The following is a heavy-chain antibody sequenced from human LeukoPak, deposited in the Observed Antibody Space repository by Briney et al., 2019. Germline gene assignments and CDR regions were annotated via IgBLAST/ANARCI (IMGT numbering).Heavy chain of an antibody. CDR2: ISAYNGNT. CDR3: ARDRADTSDNALDI. D-gene: IGHD5-18*01. CDR1: GYTFTSYG. V-gene: IGHV1-18*01. Sequence: GASVKVSCKASGYTFTSYGISWVRQAPGQGLEWMGWISAYNGNTNYAQKLQGRVTMTSDTSISTAYMELSRVRSDDTAIYYCARDRADTSDNALDIWGQGTTVTVSS. J-gene: IGHJ3*02.